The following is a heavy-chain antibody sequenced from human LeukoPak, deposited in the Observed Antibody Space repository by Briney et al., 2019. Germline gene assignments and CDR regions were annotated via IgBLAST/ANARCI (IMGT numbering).Heavy chain of an antibody. CDR3: AKDLGGAPLDY. Sequence: GGSLRLSCAAPGFTFSSYIMNWVRQAPGKGLEWVSSISSSSSYIYYADSVKGRFTISRDNSKNTLYLQMNSLRAEDTAVYYCAKDLGGAPLDYWGQGTLVTVSS. CDR1: GFTFSSYI. D-gene: IGHD3-16*01. J-gene: IGHJ4*02. V-gene: IGHV3-21*01. CDR2: ISSSSSYI.